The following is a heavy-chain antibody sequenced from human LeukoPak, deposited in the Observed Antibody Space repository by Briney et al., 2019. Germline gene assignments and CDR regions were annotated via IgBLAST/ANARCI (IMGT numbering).Heavy chain of an antibody. CDR1: GFTFSSYG. V-gene: IGHV3-30*03. CDR3: ARDQFRYYDILTGSDY. CDR2: ISYDGSNK. D-gene: IGHD3-9*01. Sequence: YPGGSLRLSCAASGFTFSSYGMHWVRQAPGKGLEWVAVISYDGSNKYYADSVKGRFTISRDNAKNSLYLQMNSLRAEDTAVYYCARDQFRYYDILTGSDYWGQGTLVTVSS. J-gene: IGHJ4*02.